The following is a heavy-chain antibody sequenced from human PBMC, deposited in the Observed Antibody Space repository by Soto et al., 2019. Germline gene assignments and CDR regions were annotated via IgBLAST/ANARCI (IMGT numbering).Heavy chain of an antibody. D-gene: IGHD7-27*01. J-gene: IGHJ6*02. CDR3: ARVGTLYAMDV. V-gene: IGHV1-2*02. CDR2: INPNSGGT. CDR1: GYTFTGYY. Sequence: ASVKVSCKASGYTFTGYYMHWLRQAPGQGLEWMGWINPNSGGTNYAQKFQGRVTMTRDTSISTAYMELSSLRAEDTAVYYCARVGTLYAMDVWGQGTTVTVSS.